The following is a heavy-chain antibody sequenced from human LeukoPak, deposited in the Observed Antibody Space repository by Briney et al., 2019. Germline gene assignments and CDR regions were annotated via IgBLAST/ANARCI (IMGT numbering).Heavy chain of an antibody. V-gene: IGHV3-30-3*01. CDR2: MSYDGSNK. Sequence: GGSLRLSCAASGFTFSSYAMHWVRQAPGKGLEWVAVMSYDGSNKYYADSVKGRFTISRDNSKNTLYLQMNSLRAEDTAVYYCARGVGQLVRTCYNYWGQGTLVTVSS. CDR1: GFTFSSYA. CDR3: ARGVGQLVRTCYNY. J-gene: IGHJ4*02. D-gene: IGHD6-6*01.